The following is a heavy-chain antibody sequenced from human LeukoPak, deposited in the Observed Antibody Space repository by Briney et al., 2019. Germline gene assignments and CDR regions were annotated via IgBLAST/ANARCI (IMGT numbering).Heavy chain of an antibody. D-gene: IGHD3-22*01. Sequence: PSETLSLTCTVSGGSISSYYWSWIRQPPGKGLEWIGYIYYSGSTNYNPSLKSRVTISVDTSKNQFSLKLSSVTAADTAVYYCAKANPYDRGGSLDYWGQETRSPSPQ. CDR1: GGSISSYY. CDR3: AKANPYDRGGSLDY. V-gene: IGHV4-59*01. CDR2: IYYSGST. J-gene: IGHJ4*02.